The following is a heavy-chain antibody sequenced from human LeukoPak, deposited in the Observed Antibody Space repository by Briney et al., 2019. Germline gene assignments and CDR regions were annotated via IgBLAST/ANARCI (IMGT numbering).Heavy chain of an antibody. D-gene: IGHD3-22*01. Sequence: SETLSLTCTVSGGSISSGGYYWGWIRQHPGKGLEWIGYIYYSGSTYYNPSLKSRVTISVDTSKNQFSLKLSSVTAADTAVYYCARRGYDSSGYESHFDYWGQGTLVTVSS. CDR1: GGSISSGGYY. V-gene: IGHV4-31*03. CDR2: IYYSGST. J-gene: IGHJ4*02. CDR3: ARRGYDSSGYESHFDY.